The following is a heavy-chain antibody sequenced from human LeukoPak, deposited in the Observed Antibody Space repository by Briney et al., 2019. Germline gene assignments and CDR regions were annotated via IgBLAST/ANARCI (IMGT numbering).Heavy chain of an antibody. V-gene: IGHV3-23*01. CDR2: ISGSGGST. Sequence: PGGPLRLSCAASGFTFDDYDMSWVRQAPGKGLEWVSSISGSGGSTYYADSVKGRFTISRANSKNTLYLQMNGLRAEDTAIYYCAKGTGEYASGPDYWGQGTLVTVSS. CDR1: GFTFDDYD. CDR3: AKGTGEYASGPDY. D-gene: IGHD6-19*01. J-gene: IGHJ4*02.